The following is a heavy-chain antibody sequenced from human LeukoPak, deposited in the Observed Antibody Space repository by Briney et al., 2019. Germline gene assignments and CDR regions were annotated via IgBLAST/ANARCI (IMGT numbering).Heavy chain of an antibody. D-gene: IGHD4-17*01. CDR2: INPSGGST. CDR3: ARDLGDYGDYSYAFDI. CDR1: GYTFTSYY. Sequence: ASVKVSCKASGYTFTSYYMHWVRQAPGQGLEWMGIINPSGGSTSYAQKFQGRVTMTRDTSTSTVYMEQSSLRSEDTAVYYCARDLGDYGDYSYAFDIWGQGTMVTVSS. J-gene: IGHJ3*02. V-gene: IGHV1-46*01.